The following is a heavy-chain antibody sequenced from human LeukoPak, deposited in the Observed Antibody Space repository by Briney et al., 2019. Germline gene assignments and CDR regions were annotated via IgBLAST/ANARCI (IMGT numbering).Heavy chain of an antibody. J-gene: IGHJ6*02. D-gene: IGHD1-1*01. CDR1: GYTFTSYG. Sequence: ASVKVSCKASGYTFTSYGISWVRQAPGQGLEWMGWISAHNGNTNYAQKLQGRVTMTTDTSTSTAYMELRSLRSDDTAVYYCAREATPTTYYYYYGMDVWGQGTTVTVSS. V-gene: IGHV1-18*01. CDR3: AREATPTTYYYYYGMDV. CDR2: ISAHNGNT.